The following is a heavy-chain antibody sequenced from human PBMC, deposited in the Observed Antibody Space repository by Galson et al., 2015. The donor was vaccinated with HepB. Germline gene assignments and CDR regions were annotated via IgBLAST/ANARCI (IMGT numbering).Heavy chain of an antibody. CDR2: IWYDGSNK. CDR1: GFTFSSYG. CDR3: ARGPGYSSSWPHDY. V-gene: IGHV3-33*01. D-gene: IGHD6-13*01. J-gene: IGHJ4*02. Sequence: SLRLSCAASGFTFSSYGMHWVRQAPGKGLEWVAVIWYDGSNKYYADTVKGRFTISRDNSKNTLYLQMNSLRAEDTAVYYCARGPGYSSSWPHDYWGQGTLVTVSS.